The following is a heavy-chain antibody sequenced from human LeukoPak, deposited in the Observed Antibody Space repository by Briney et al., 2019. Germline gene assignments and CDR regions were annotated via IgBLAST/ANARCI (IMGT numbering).Heavy chain of an antibody. CDR1: GFTFSSYG. V-gene: IGHV3-30*02. CDR3: AKEVVPAARVAFDI. Sequence: PGGSLRLSCAASGFTFSSYGMHWVRQAPGKGLEWVAFIRYDGSNKYYADSVKGRFTISRDNSKNTLYLQMNSLRAEDTAVYYCAKEVVPAARVAFDIWGQGTMVTVPS. D-gene: IGHD2-2*01. CDR2: IRYDGSNK. J-gene: IGHJ3*02.